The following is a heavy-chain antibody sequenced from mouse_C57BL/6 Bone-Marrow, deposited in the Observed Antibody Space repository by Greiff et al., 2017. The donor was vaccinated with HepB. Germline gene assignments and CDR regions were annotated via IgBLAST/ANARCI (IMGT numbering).Heavy chain of an antibody. CDR1: GYTFTDYN. CDR3: ARSGPAWFAY. J-gene: IGHJ3*01. V-gene: IGHV1-22*01. D-gene: IGHD4-1*01. CDR2: INPNNGGT. Sequence: DVKLQESGPELVKPGASVKMSCKASGYTFTDYNMHWVKQSHGKSLEWIGYINPNNGGTSYNQKFKGKATLTVNKSSSTAYMELRSLTSEDSAVYYCARSGPAWFAYWGQGTLVTVSA.